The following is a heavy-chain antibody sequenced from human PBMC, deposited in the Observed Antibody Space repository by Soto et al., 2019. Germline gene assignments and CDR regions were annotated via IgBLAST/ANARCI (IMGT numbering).Heavy chain of an antibody. CDR3: ARGQDGLRVPAAMFSYYFDY. CDR1: GGTFSSYT. J-gene: IGHJ4*02. D-gene: IGHD2-2*01. V-gene: IGHV1-69*02. Sequence: SVKVSCKAPGGTFSSYTISWVRQAPGQGLEWMGRIIPILGIANYAQKFQGRVTITADKSTSTAYMELSSLRSEDTAVYYCARGQDGLRVPAAMFSYYFDYWGQGTLVTVSS. CDR2: IIPILGIA.